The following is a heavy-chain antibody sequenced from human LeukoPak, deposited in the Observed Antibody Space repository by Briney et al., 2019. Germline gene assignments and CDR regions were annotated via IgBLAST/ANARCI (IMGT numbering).Heavy chain of an antibody. CDR1: GGSISSSSYH. CDR3: ARLGGVYGGYYFDY. J-gene: IGHJ4*02. Sequence: SETLSLTCTVSGGSISSSSYHWGWIRQPPGKGLEWIGSISYSGSTYYNLSLKSRVTIFVDTSKNQFSLKLNSLTAADTAVYFCARLGGVYGGYYFDYWGQGTLVTVSS. V-gene: IGHV4-39*01. D-gene: IGHD2-8*02. CDR2: ISYSGST.